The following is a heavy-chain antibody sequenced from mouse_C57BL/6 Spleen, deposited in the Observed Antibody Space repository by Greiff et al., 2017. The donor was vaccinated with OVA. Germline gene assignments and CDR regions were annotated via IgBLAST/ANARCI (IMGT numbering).Heavy chain of an antibody. J-gene: IGHJ2*01. V-gene: IGHV1-15*01. CDR2: IDPETGGT. D-gene: IGHD4-1*01. CDR3: TRRSRKRTGVSYFDY. CDR1: GYTFTDYE. Sequence: VQLQQSGAELVRPGASVTLSCKASGYTFTDYEMHWVKQTPVHGLAWIGAIDPETGGTAYNQKFKGKAILTADKSSSTAYMELRSLTSEDSAVYYCTRRSRKRTGVSYFDYWGQGTTLTVSS.